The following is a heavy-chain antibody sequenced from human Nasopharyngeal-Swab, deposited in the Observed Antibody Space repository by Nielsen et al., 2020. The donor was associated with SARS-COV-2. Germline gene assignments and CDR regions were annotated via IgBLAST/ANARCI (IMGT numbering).Heavy chain of an antibody. Sequence: WIRQPPGKGLEWMGIIYPGDSDIRYSPSLQGQVTISADKSISTAYLQWSSLKASDTAMYYCARQAAAAPYGWFDPWGQGTLVTVSS. D-gene: IGHD6-13*01. J-gene: IGHJ5*02. CDR3: ARQAAAAPYGWFDP. CDR2: IYPGDSDI. V-gene: IGHV5-51*01.